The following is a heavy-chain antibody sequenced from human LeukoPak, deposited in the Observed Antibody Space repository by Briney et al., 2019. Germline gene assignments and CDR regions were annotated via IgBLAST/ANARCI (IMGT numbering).Heavy chain of an antibody. V-gene: IGHV1-2*02. J-gene: IGHJ3*02. CDR3: ARSWGRGSYRSSDAFDI. CDR2: INPNSGGT. D-gene: IGHD3-16*02. CDR1: GYTFTGYY. Sequence: ASVKVSCKASGYTFTGYYMHWVRQAPGQGLEWMGWINPNSGGTNYAQKFQGRVTMTRDTSISTAYMELSRLRSDDTAVYYCARSWGRGSYRSSDAFDIWGQGTMVTVSS.